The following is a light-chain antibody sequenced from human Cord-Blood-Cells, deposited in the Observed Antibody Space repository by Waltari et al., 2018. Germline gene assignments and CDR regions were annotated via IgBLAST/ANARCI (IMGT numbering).Light chain of an antibody. CDR2: EVS. CDR1: SSDVGGYNY. J-gene: IGLJ3*02. V-gene: IGLV2-14*01. CDR3: SSYTSSSTWV. Sequence: QSALTQPASVSGSPGQSITISCTGTSSDVGGYNYVSWYQQPPGNAPKLMIYEVSNRPSGVSNRFSGSKSGNTASLTISGLQAEDEADYYCSSYTSSSTWVFGGGTKLTVL.